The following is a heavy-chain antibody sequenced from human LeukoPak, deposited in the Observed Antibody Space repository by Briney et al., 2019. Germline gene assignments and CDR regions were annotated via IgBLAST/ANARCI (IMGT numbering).Heavy chain of an antibody. V-gene: IGHV4-30-2*01. Sequence: SETLSLTCAVSGGSISSGGYSWSWIRQPPGKGLEWIGYIYHSGSTYYNSSLKSRVTISVDRPKNQFSLKLSSVTAADTAVYYCARSVEMGPHYDFWSGYFDYWGQGTLVTVSS. J-gene: IGHJ4*02. D-gene: IGHD3-3*01. CDR1: GGSISSGGYS. CDR2: IYHSGST. CDR3: ARSVEMGPHYDFWSGYFDY.